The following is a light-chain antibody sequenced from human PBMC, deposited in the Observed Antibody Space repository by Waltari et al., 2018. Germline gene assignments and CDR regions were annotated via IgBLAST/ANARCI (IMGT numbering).Light chain of an antibody. V-gene: IGKV1-39*01. CDR3: QQSYTSPYT. CDR2: AAS. Sequence: DIQMTQSPSSLSASVGDRIPITCRASESIGRYLNCYQQRPGKAPKLLIYAASNLQSGAPSRFSGSGPGTAFTLTISSLQPEDSATYYCQQSYTSPYTFGQGT. J-gene: IGKJ2*01. CDR1: ESIGRY.